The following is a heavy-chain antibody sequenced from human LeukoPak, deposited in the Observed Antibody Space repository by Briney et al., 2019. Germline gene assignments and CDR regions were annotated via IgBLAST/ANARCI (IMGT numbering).Heavy chain of an antibody. CDR1: GGTFGSYA. V-gene: IGHV1-69*13. CDR3: ASKHCGGDCYSYFDY. Sequence: ASVKVSCKAPGGTFGSYAISWVRQAPEQGLEWMGGIIPIFGTANYAQKFQGRVTITADESTSTAYMELSSLRSEDTAVYYCASKHCGGDCYSYFDYWGQGTLVTVSS. CDR2: IIPIFGTA. J-gene: IGHJ4*02. D-gene: IGHD2-21*02.